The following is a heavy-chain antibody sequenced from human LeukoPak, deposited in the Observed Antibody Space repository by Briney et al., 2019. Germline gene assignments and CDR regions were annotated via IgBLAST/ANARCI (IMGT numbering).Heavy chain of an antibody. CDR1: GGSFSGYY. CDR3: ARGTYYYDSSGYLLPFDY. CDR2: IYYSGIT. V-gene: IGHV4-31*11. D-gene: IGHD3-22*01. Sequence: SETLSLTCAVYGGSFSGYYWSWIRQHSAEGLEWIGYIYYSGITYYNPSLKSRVTISVDTSKNQFSLKLSSVTAADTAVYYCARGTYYYDSSGYLLPFDYWGQGTLVTVSS. J-gene: IGHJ4*02.